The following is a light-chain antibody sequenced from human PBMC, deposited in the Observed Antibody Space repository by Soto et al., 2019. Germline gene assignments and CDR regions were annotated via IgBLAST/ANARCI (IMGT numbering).Light chain of an antibody. CDR2: GTS. CDR1: QSVSSSY. Sequence: EIVLTQSPGTLSLSPGERATLSCRASQSVSSSYLAWYQQKPGQTPRLLIYGTSSRATGIPDRFSGSGSGTDFTLIYSRLEPEDVAVYYCQQDGSSPFTFGPGTKVEIK. J-gene: IGKJ3*01. V-gene: IGKV3-20*01. CDR3: QQDGSSPFT.